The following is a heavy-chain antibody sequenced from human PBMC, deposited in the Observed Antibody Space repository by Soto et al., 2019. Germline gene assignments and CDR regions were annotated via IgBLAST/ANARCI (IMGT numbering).Heavy chain of an antibody. J-gene: IGHJ4*02. V-gene: IGHV4-34*01. Sequence: PSETLSLTCAVYGGSFSGYYWSWIRQPPGKGLEWIGEINHSGSTNYNPSLKSRVTISVDTSKNQFSLKLSSVTAADTAVYYCARRRGYYDGSGYLAYWGQGTLVT. CDR2: INHSGST. CDR3: ARRRGYYDGSGYLAY. D-gene: IGHD3-22*01. CDR1: GGSFSGYY.